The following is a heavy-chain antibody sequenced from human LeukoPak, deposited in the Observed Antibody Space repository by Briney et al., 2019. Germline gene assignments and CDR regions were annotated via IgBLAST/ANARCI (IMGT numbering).Heavy chain of an antibody. V-gene: IGHV1-2*02. CDR1: GYTFTGYY. J-gene: IGHJ4*02. CDR2: INPNSGGT. Sequence: ASVKVSCKASGYTFTGYYMHWVRQAPGQGLEWMGWINPNSGGTNYAQKFQGRVTMTRDTSISTAYMELRSLRSDDTAVYYCARVLYYDFWSGYFDYWGQGTLVTVSS. D-gene: IGHD3-3*01. CDR3: ARVLYYDFWSGYFDY.